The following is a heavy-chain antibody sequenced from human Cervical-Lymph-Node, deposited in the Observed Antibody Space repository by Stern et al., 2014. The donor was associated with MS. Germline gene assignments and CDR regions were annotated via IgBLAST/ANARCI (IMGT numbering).Heavy chain of an antibody. CDR1: GFTFSTYA. J-gene: IGHJ6*02. V-gene: IGHV3-23*04. D-gene: IGHD2-2*01. Sequence: EVQLVESGGGLVQPGGSLRLSCAASGFTFSTYAFSWVRQAPGKVLEWVSSISDSGVYTYYADSVKVRFTISRDNSKSMLYLEMQSLRAEDTAVYHCAKDLGRGVVVVPLYGLDVWGQGTTVTVSS. CDR2: ISDSGVYT. CDR3: AKDLGRGVVVVPLYGLDV.